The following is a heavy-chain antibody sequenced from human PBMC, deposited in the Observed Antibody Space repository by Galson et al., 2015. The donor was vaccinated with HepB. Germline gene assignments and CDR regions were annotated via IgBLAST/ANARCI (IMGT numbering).Heavy chain of an antibody. V-gene: IGHV5-51*01. CDR2: IYPGDSNT. CDR1: GYTFSNYW. J-gene: IGHJ4*02. CDR3: AKLASLYNIDF. D-gene: IGHD5-24*01. Sequence: SVAEVKKPGESLRISCEGSGYTFSNYWIGWVRQLPGKGLEWMGVIYPGDSNTTYSPSFQGQVTVSVDKYINTAYLQWSSLKPSDTAMYYCAKLASLYNIDFWGPGTLVTVSS.